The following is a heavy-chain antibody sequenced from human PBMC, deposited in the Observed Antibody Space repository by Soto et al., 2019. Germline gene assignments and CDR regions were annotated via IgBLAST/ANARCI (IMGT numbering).Heavy chain of an antibody. Sequence: GASVKVSCKASGYSFTSYGISWVRQAPGQGLDWMGWITTYNGNTKYAQDLQGRVTMTTDTSTSTAYMELRSLRSDDTAVYYCAXFSGGVSNTYYFYYGMDVWVQGTTVTVSS. D-gene: IGHD2-15*01. CDR2: ITTYNGNT. J-gene: IGHJ6*02. CDR3: AXFSGGVSNTYYFYYGMDV. CDR1: GYSFTSYG. V-gene: IGHV1-18*04.